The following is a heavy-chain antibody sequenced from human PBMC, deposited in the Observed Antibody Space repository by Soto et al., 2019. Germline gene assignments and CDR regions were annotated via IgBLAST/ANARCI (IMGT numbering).Heavy chain of an antibody. D-gene: IGHD6-6*01. CDR2: ISGSGGTI. V-gene: IGHV3-23*01. Sequence: TGGSLRLSCAASRFTFSSYGMSWVRQAPGKGLEWVSFISGSGGTIYYADSVKGRFTVSRDNSKNTVYLQMISLRADDTAVYYCAKEHSSSWASATWGQGTLVTVSS. CDR3: AKEHSSSWASAT. CDR1: RFTFSSYG. J-gene: IGHJ4*02.